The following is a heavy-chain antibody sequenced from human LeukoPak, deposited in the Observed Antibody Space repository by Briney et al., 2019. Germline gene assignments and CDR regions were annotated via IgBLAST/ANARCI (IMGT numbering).Heavy chain of an antibody. J-gene: IGHJ4*02. CDR2: IRYDGSNK. CDR3: AKGHIAVAGTGY. Sequence: PGGSLRLSCAASGFTFSSYGMHWVRQAPGKGLEWVAFIRYDGSNKYYADSVKGRFTISRDNSKNTLYLQMNSPRAEDTAVYYCAKGHIAVAGTGYWGQGTLVTVSS. CDR1: GFTFSSYG. V-gene: IGHV3-30*02. D-gene: IGHD6-19*01.